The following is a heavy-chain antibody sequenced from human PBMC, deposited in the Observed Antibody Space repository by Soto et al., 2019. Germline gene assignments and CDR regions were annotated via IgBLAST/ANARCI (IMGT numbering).Heavy chain of an antibody. V-gene: IGHV1-69*12. CDR2: IIPLFGTT. D-gene: IGHD3-22*01. CDR3: ATSPYSYDTSGYLDY. CDR1: GGTFSNYA. J-gene: IGHJ4*02. Sequence: QVQLVQSGAEVKKPGSSVTVSCRASGGTFSNYAINWLRQAPGQGLEWMAGIIPLFGTTNYAQKFQGRVTITADESTSTAYMELTRLRSEDTAVFYCATSPYSYDTSGYLDYWGQGTLVTGSS.